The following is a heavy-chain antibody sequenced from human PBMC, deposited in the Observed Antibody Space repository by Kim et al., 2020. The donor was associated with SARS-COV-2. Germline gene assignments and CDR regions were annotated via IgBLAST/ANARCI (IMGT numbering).Heavy chain of an antibody. Sequence: GGSLRLSCAASGFTFSSYGMHWVRQAPGKGLEWVAVISYDGSNKYYADSVKGRFTISRDNSKNTLYLQMNSLRAEDTAVYYCAKTIAARGLYDYWGQGTLVTVSS. CDR2: ISYDGSNK. CDR3: AKTIAARGLYDY. J-gene: IGHJ4*02. V-gene: IGHV3-30*18. CDR1: GFTFSSYG. D-gene: IGHD6-25*01.